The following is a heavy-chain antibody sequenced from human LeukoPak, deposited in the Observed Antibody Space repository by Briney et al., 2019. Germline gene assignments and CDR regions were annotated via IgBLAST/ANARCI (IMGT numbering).Heavy chain of an antibody. CDR2: IWYDGSNK. Sequence: PGGSLRLSCAASGFTSSSYGMHWVRQAPGKGLEWVAVIWYDGSNKYYADSVKGRFTISRDNSKNTLYLQMNSLRAEDTAVYYCAKDRGQYIAVAGIGFDYWGQGTLVTVSS. J-gene: IGHJ4*02. V-gene: IGHV3-30*02. CDR3: AKDRGQYIAVAGIGFDY. CDR1: GFTSSSYG. D-gene: IGHD6-19*01.